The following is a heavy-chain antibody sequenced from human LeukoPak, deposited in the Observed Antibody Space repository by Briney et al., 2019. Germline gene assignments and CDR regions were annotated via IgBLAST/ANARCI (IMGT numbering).Heavy chain of an antibody. Sequence: GGSLRLSCAASGFTFSSYAMAWVRQAPGKGLEWVSGISGSGASTYFAGSVKGRFTISRDNSKNTLYLQMNSLRAEDTAVYYCAKGATDHAFDIWGQGTMVTVSS. V-gene: IGHV3-23*01. D-gene: IGHD5-12*01. CDR3: AKGATDHAFDI. CDR1: GFTFSSYA. CDR2: ISGSGAST. J-gene: IGHJ3*02.